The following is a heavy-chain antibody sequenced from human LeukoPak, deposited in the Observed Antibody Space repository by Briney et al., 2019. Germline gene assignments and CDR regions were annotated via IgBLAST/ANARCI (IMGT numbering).Heavy chain of an antibody. D-gene: IGHD2-15*01. V-gene: IGHV4-38-2*02. CDR3: PRVRAALYCSGGSCFPLTGWFDP. J-gene: IGHJ5*02. CDR1: GYSISSGYY. Sequence: SETLSLTCTVSGYSISSGYYWGWIRQPPGKGLEWIGSIYHSGSTYYNPSLKSRVTISVDTSKNQFSLKLSSVTAADTAVYYCPRVRAALYCSGGSCFPLTGWFDPWGQGTLVTVSS. CDR2: IYHSGST.